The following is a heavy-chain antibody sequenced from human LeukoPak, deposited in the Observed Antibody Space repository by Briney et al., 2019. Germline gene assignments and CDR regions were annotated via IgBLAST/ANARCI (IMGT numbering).Heavy chain of an antibody. D-gene: IGHD2-15*01. CDR2: IYYSGST. J-gene: IGHJ4*02. CDR1: GGSISSYY. V-gene: IGHV4-59*01. CDR3: ARSPPYCGGGSCYDY. Sequence: PSETLSLTCTVSGGSISSYYWSWIRQPPGKGLECIGYIYYSGSTNYIPSLKSRVTISADMSKNQFSLKLSSVTAADTAVYYCARSPPYCGGGSCYDYWGQGTLVTVSS.